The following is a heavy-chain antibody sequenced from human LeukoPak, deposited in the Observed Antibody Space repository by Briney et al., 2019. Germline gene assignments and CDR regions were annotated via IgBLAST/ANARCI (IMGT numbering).Heavy chain of an antibody. J-gene: IGHJ6*03. CDR3: ARANYDYVWGSYDYYYYYMDV. V-gene: IGHV4-61*10. CDR2: IYYSGST. Sequence: PSETLSLTCTVSGGSISSGSYYWSWIRQPAGKGLEWIGYIYYSGSTNYNPSLKSRVTISVDTSKNQFSLKLSSVTAADTAVYYCARANYDYVWGSYDYYYYYMDVWGKGTTVTISS. D-gene: IGHD3-16*01. CDR1: GGSISSGSYY.